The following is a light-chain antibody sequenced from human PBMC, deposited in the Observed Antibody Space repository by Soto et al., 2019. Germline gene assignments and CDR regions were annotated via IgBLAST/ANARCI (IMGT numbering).Light chain of an antibody. J-gene: IGKJ1*01. Sequence: DFQMTQSPSTLSASVGARVPITCRARQNIRSRLAWFQQKPGKAPKLLIYDASSLESGVPQRFSGSGSGTEFTLTISSLQPDDFASYYCQQYNSYSPWTFGQGTKVDI. CDR3: QQYNSYSPWT. V-gene: IGKV1-5*01. CDR1: QNIRSR. CDR2: DAS.